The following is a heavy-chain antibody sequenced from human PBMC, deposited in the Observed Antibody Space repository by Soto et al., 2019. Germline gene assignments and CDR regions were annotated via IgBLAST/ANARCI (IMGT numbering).Heavy chain of an antibody. Sequence: GASVKVSCKASGGTFSSYAISWVRQAPGQGLEWMGGIIPIFGTANYAQKFQGRVTITADESTSTAYMELSSLRSEDTAVYYCARESSGIVAALDYWGQGTLVTVSS. D-gene: IGHD5-12*01. J-gene: IGHJ4*02. CDR2: IIPIFGTA. CDR3: ARESSGIVAALDY. CDR1: GGTFSSYA. V-gene: IGHV1-69*13.